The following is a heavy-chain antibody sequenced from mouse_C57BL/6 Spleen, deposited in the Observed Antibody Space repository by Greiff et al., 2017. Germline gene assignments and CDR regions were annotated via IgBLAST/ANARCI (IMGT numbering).Heavy chain of an antibody. CDR1: GYTFTSYW. V-gene: IGHV1-50*01. J-gene: IGHJ3*01. CDR3: ASRGTGTWAY. D-gene: IGHD4-1*01. CDR2: IDPSDSYT. Sequence: QVQLQQPGAELVKPGASVKLSCKASGYTFTSYWMQWVKQRPGQGLEWIGEIDPSDSYTNYNQKFKGKATLPVDTSSSTAYMQLSSLTSEDSAVYYCASRGTGTWAYWGQGTLVTVSA.